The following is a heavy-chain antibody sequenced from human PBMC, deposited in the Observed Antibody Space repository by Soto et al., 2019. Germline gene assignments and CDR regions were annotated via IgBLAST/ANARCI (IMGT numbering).Heavy chain of an antibody. V-gene: IGHV1-18*04. J-gene: IGHJ6*02. CDR3: ARDEYCSSTSCHTYYYYGMDV. D-gene: IGHD2-2*02. Sequence: ASVKVSCKASGYTFTSYGISWVRQAPGQGLEWMGWISAYNGNTNYAQKLQGRVTMTTDTSTSTAYMEQRSLRADDTAVYYCARDEYCSSTSCHTYYYYGMDVWGQGTTVTVSS. CDR1: GYTFTSYG. CDR2: ISAYNGNT.